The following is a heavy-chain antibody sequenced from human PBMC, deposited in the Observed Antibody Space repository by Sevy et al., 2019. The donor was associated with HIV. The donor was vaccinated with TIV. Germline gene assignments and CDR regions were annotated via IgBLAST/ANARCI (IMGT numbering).Heavy chain of an antibody. CDR2: ISGSGGST. D-gene: IGHD3-10*01. Sequence: GSLRLSCAASGFTFSSYAMNWVRQAPGKGLEWVSAISGSGGSTYYADSVKGRFTISRDNSKNTLYLQMNSLRAEDTAVYYCAKEPDLLLWFREPPDYWGQGTLVTVSS. V-gene: IGHV3-23*01. J-gene: IGHJ4*02. CDR3: AKEPDLLLWFREPPDY. CDR1: GFTFSSYA.